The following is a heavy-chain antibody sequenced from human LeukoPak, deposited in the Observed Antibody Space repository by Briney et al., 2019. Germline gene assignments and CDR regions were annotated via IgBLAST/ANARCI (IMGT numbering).Heavy chain of an antibody. V-gene: IGHV3-30*09. CDR3: ASNFYDVGGYYYRTPVQY. Sequence: PGGSLRPSCAASRFTFTTFSDYVMHWARQAPGKGLEWVAAVSYDGGSEYYADSVKGRFAVSRDNSKNTLYLQMRSLRPEDTAVYYCASNFYDVGGYYYRTPVQYWGQGTPVTVSS. CDR2: VSYDGGSE. J-gene: IGHJ4*02. D-gene: IGHD3-22*01. CDR1: RFTFTTFSDYV.